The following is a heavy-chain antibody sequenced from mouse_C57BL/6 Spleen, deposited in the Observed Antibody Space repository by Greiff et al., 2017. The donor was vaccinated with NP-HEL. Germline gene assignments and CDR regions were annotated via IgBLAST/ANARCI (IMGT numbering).Heavy chain of an antibody. CDR3: TRYYYDSSYAMDY. J-gene: IGHJ4*01. CDR1: GYTFTSYW. D-gene: IGHD1-1*01. CDR2: IDPSDSET. V-gene: IGHV1-52*01. Sequence: QVQLQQSGAELVRPGSSVKLSCKASGYTFTSYWMHWVKQRPIQGLEWIGNIDPSDSETHYNQKFKDKATLTVDKSSSTAYLQLSSLTSEDSAVYYCTRYYYDSSYAMDYWGKGTSVTVSS.